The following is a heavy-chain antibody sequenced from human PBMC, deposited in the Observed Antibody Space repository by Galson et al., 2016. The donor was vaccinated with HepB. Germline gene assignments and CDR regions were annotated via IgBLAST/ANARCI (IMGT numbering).Heavy chain of an antibody. CDR1: GFTFSDYY. Sequence: SLRLSCAASGFTFSDYYMTWIRQPPGKGLEWVSYISGSSDYRNFADSVKGRFTVSRDNVKRSLYLQLNSLRAEDTAVYYCARGRVINALLDFDFWGQGTLVTVSS. V-gene: IGHV3-11*06. CDR3: ARGRVINALLDFDF. J-gene: IGHJ4*02. CDR2: ISGSSDYR. D-gene: IGHD2-15*01.